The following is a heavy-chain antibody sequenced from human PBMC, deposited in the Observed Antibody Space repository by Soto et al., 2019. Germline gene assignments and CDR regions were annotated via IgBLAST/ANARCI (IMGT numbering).Heavy chain of an antibody. V-gene: IGHV4-59*01. CDR1: GGSISSYY. J-gene: IGHJ5*02. D-gene: IGHD4-17*01. Sequence: SGTLSLTCTVSGGSISSYYWSWIRQPPGKGLEWIGYIYYSGSTNYNPSLKSRVTISVDTSKNQFSLKLSSVTAADTAVYYCARGITKYDYGPSGHGTLVTVSS. CDR2: IYYSGST. CDR3: ARGITKYDYGP.